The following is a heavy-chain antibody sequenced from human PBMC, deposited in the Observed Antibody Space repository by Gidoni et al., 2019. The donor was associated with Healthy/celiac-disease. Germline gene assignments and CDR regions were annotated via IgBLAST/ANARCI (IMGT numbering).Heavy chain of an antibody. J-gene: IGHJ3*02. D-gene: IGHD5-18*01. V-gene: IGHV3-9*01. CDR1: GFTFDDYA. CDR2: INWNSASA. Sequence: EVQLVESGVDLVQPGTSLRLSCEVSGFTFDDYAMHWVRQGPGKGLEWVSGINWNSASAGYAESVEGRFTISRDNAKKSLYLQMTSLRPEDTAVYYCAKARGFTYGIDAFDIWGHGTMVTVSS. CDR3: AKARGFTYGIDAFDI.